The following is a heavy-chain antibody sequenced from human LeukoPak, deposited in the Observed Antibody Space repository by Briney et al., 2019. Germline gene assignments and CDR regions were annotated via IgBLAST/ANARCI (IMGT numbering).Heavy chain of an antibody. CDR1: GFTFSDYF. CDR2: ISNSGGTI. V-gene: IGHV3-11*01. CDR3: ARYRDYGDNDIVAFDI. J-gene: IGHJ3*02. D-gene: IGHD4-17*01. Sequence: GGSLRLSCAASGFTFSDYFMSWIRQAPGKGLEWLSYISNSGGTIYYAHSVKGRFTIPRDNAKNSLYLQMHSLRAEDTAVYYCARYRDYGDNDIVAFDIWGQGTLVTVSS.